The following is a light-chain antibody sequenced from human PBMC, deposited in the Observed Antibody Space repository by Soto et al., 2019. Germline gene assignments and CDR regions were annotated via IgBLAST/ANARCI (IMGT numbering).Light chain of an antibody. CDR2: KAS. J-gene: IGKJ1*01. CDR1: HTISNY. V-gene: IGKV1-5*03. Sequence: SQMTQSPSSLSAAIVDRVTGTGRASHTISNYLNWYQQKPGKAPKLLIYKASTLKSGVQSRFSGSGSGTKFTLTISSPQPDDFATYYCQQSNSYSEAFGQRTKVDIK. CDR3: QQSNSYSEA.